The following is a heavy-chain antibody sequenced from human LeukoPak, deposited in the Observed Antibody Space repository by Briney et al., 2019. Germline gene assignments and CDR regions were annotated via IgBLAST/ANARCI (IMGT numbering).Heavy chain of an antibody. CDR3: ARRLRGFDS. J-gene: IGHJ5*01. Sequence: SETLSLTCTVSGGSISYYYWSWIRQPPGKGLEWIGYIYYSGSTYYNPSLKSRVTISVDTSKNQFSLKLSSVTAADTALYYCARRLRGFDSWGQGTLVTVSS. CDR1: GGSISYYY. V-gene: IGHV4-59*08. D-gene: IGHD5-12*01. CDR2: IYYSGST.